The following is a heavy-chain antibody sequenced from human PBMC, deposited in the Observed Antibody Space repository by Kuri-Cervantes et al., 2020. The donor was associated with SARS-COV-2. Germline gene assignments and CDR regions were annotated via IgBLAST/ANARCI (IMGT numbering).Heavy chain of an antibody. CDR1: GFTFSSYA. V-gene: IGHV3-23*01. J-gene: IGHJ3*01. D-gene: IGHD3-10*01. CDR2: ISGSGGST. Sequence: GESLKISCAASGFTFSSYAMRWVRQAPGKGPEWVSAISGSGGSTYYADSVKGRFTISRDNSKNTLYLQMNSLRAEDTAVYYCAKDIAGMMTVRGVNDAFDVWGQGTLVTVSS. CDR3: AKDIAGMMTVRGVNDAFDV.